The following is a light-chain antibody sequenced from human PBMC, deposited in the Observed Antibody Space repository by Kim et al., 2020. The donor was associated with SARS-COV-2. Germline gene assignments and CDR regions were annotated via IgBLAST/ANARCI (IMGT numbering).Light chain of an antibody. CDR3: QTWDTGIWV. Sequence: QLVLTQSPSASASLGTSVKLTCTLSSGHSNYAIAWHQQQPERGPRYLMKLNSDGSHTKGDGIPDRFSGSSSGAERYLTISSLQSEDEADYYCQTWDTGIWVFGGGTQLTVL. V-gene: IGLV4-69*01. J-gene: IGLJ3*02. CDR1: SGHSNYA. CDR2: LNSDGSH.